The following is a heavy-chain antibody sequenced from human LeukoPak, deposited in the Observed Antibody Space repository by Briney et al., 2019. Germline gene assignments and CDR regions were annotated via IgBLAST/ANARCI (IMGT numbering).Heavy chain of an antibody. D-gene: IGHD2-2*01. Sequence: ASVKVSCKASGYTFTGHYMHWVRQAPGQGLEWMGWINPKSGGTNYAQKFQGWVTMTRDTSISTAYMELSRLRSDDTAVYYCARGYCSSTSCHQPYYYYGMDVWGQGTTVTVSS. CDR2: INPKSGGT. V-gene: IGHV1-2*04. J-gene: IGHJ6*02. CDR1: GYTFTGHY. CDR3: ARGYCSSTSCHQPYYYYGMDV.